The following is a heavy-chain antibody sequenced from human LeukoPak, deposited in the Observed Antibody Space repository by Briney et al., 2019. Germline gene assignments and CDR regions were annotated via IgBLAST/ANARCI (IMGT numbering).Heavy chain of an antibody. V-gene: IGHV4-34*01. Sequence: SETLSLTCAVYGGSFSSYYWSWIRQPPGKGLEWIGEINHSGSTNYNPSLESRVTISVDTSKNQFSLKLSSVTAADTAVYYCARGLVVPAAPYYYYYGMDVWGQGTTVTVSS. D-gene: IGHD2-2*01. CDR3: ARGLVVPAAPYYYYYGMDV. J-gene: IGHJ6*02. CDR1: GGSFSSYY. CDR2: INHSGST.